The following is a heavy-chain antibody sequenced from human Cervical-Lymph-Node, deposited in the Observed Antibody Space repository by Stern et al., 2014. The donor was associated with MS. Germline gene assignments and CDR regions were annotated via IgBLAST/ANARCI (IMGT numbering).Heavy chain of an antibody. CDR3: ARLKVGSASWSRNEGKSPYYFGMDV. Sequence: QITLKESGPVLVKPSETLTLTCSVSGFSLTNPRVGVSWIRQPPGKALEWLVPGLLNGEKSYRTSLKTRLTVSKGTSNSLVVLTMTNMDPVDTGTYFCARLKVGSASWSRNEGKSPYYFGMDVWGQGTSVTVSS. CDR1: GFSLTNPRVG. V-gene: IGHV2-26*01. CDR2: GLLNGEK. J-gene: IGHJ6*02. D-gene: IGHD2-2*01.